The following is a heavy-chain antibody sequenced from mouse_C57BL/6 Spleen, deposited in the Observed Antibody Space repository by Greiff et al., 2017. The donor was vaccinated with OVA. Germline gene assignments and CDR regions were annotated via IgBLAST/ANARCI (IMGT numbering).Heavy chain of an antibody. J-gene: IGHJ4*01. D-gene: IGHD5-1*01. CDR3: ARPTYEGAMDY. V-gene: IGHV5-17*01. Sequence: DVMLVESGGGLVKPGGSLKLSCAASGFTFSDYGMHWVRQAPEKGLEWVAYISRGSSTIYYADTVKGRFTISRDHAKNTLFLQLTSLRSEDTAMDYWARPTYEGAMDYWGQGTSVTVSS. CDR1: GFTFSDYG. CDR2: ISRGSSTI.